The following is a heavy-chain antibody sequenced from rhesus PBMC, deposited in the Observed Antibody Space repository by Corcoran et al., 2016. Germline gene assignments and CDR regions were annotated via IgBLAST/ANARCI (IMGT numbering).Heavy chain of an antibody. Sequence: QVQLQESGPGLVKPSETLSLTCAVSGYSISSGYYWGWIRPPPGKGLEYIGYISGSSGSAYYNPSLKSRVTISKDASKNQFSLKVNSVTAADTAVYYCARKYSGSWNRFDVWGPGVLVTVSS. J-gene: IGHJ5-1*01. CDR2: ISGSSGSA. CDR3: ARKYSGSWNRFDV. V-gene: IGHV4-99*01. CDR1: GYSISSGYY. D-gene: IGHD6-25*01.